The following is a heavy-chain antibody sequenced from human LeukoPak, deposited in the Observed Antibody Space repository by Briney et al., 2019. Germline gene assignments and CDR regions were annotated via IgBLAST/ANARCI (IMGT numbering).Heavy chain of an antibody. J-gene: IGHJ4*02. Sequence: GGSLRLSCAASGFTVSSNYMSWVCQAPGKGLEWVSVIYSGGSTYYADSVKGRFTISRDNSKNTLYLQMNSLRAEDTAVYYCAREDDSSGSPCGYWGQGTLVTVSS. V-gene: IGHV3-53*01. CDR2: IYSGGST. CDR1: GFTVSSNY. CDR3: AREDDSSGSPCGY. D-gene: IGHD3-22*01.